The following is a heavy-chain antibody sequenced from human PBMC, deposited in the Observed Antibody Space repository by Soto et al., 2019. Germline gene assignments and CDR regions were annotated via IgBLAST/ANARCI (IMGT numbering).Heavy chain of an antibody. V-gene: IGHV1-69*13. CDR2: IIPIFGTA. CDR3: ARGRVGRMVRGVMWSYYYGMDV. D-gene: IGHD3-10*01. CDR1: GGTFSSYA. Sequence: SVKVSCKASGGTFSSYAISWVRQAPGQGLEWMGGIIPIFGTANYAQKFQGRVTITADESTGTAYMELSSLRSEDTAVYYCARGRVGRMVRGVMWSYYYGMDVWGQGTTVTVSS. J-gene: IGHJ6*02.